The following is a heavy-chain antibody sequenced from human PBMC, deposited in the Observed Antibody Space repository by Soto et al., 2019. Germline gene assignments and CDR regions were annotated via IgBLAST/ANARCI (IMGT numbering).Heavy chain of an antibody. Sequence: PSETLSLTCAVYGGSFSGYYWSWIRQPPGKGLEWIGEINHSGSTNYNPSLKSRVTISVDTSKNQFSLKLSSVTAADTAVYYCARSGRDYVWGSYRPMVHFDYWGQGTLVTVSS. V-gene: IGHV4-34*01. D-gene: IGHD3-16*02. CDR1: GGSFSGYY. CDR2: INHSGST. CDR3: ARSGRDYVWGSYRPMVHFDY. J-gene: IGHJ4*02.